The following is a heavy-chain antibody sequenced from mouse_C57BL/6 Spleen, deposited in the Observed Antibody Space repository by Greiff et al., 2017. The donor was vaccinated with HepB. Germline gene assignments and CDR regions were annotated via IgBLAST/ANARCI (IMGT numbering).Heavy chain of an antibody. D-gene: IGHD2-3*01. CDR2: ISSGGDYI. J-gene: IGHJ3*01. CDR3: TRDGGYYRFAY. CDR1: GFSFSSYA. Sequence: EVHLVESGEGLVKPGGARKLSCAAAGFSFSSYAMSWVRQTPEKRLEWIAYISSGGDYIYYAVTVKDRLPISRDNARNILYLQMISLKSDYTAMYYCTRDGGYYRFAYWGQGTLVTVSA. V-gene: IGHV5-9-1*02.